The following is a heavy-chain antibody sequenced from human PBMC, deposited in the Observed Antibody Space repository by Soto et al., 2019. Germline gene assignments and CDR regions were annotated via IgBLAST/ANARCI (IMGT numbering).Heavy chain of an antibody. CDR3: AKWDGYGDY. Sequence: EVQLLESGGGLVQPGGSLRLSCAASGFTFSSNSITWVRQAPGKGLEWVSGISGGGDSTFYADSVKGRFTISRDNSKNTVFLQMNSMGADDTAVYYCAKWDGYGDYWGQGTLVIVSS. CDR1: GFTFSSNS. J-gene: IGHJ4*02. D-gene: IGHD5-18*01. CDR2: ISGGGDST. V-gene: IGHV3-23*01.